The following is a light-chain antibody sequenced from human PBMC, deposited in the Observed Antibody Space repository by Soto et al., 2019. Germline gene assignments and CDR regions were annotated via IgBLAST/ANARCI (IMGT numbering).Light chain of an antibody. J-gene: IGLJ2*01. V-gene: IGLV3-21*02. CDR1: NIDTKS. CDR3: QVWDIITYHVV. Sequence: YELTQPPSVSVAPGQTAKITCAGDNIDTKSMHWYQQRPGQAPVLVVHDDTDRAAGIPERFSGSKSGCTATLTISRVEAGDEADYYCQVWDIITYHVVFGGGTKLTVL. CDR2: DDT.